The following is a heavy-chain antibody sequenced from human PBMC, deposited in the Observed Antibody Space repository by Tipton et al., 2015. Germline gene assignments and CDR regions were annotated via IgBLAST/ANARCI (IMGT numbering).Heavy chain of an antibody. CDR3: ARVEVDAYYSGMDV. CDR2: ISAYSGNT. Sequence: QSGAEVKKPGASVKVSCKASGYTFSSYGISWVRQAPGQGLEWMGWISAYSGNTNYAEKFQGRVTMTTDTSTSTAYMELRSLRSDDTAVYYCARVEVDAYYSGMDVWGQGTTVTVSS. CDR1: GYTFSSYG. V-gene: IGHV1-18*01. J-gene: IGHJ6*02.